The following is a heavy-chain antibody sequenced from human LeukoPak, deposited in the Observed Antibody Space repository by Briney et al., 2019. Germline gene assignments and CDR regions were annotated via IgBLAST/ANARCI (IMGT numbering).Heavy chain of an antibody. J-gene: IGHJ6*02. Sequence: SETLSLTCTVSGGSISSGSYYWSWIRQPPGKGLEWIGYIYYSGSTNYNPSLKSRVTISVDTSKNQFSLKLSSVTAADTAVYYCARDRRVNWNGDYYYGMDVWGQGTTVTVSS. CDR3: ARDRRVNWNGDYYYGMDV. V-gene: IGHV4-61*01. D-gene: IGHD1-1*01. CDR1: GGSISSGSYY. CDR2: IYYSGST.